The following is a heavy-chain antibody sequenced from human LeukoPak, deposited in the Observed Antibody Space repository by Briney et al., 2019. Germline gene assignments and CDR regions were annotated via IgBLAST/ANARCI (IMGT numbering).Heavy chain of an antibody. CDR2: ISSSGSTI. CDR3: ARDRSIFQDYYYGMDV. D-gene: IGHD3-3*01. Sequence: GGSLRLSCAVSGFTFSSYEMNWVRQAPGKGLEWVSHISSSGSTIYYADSVKGRFTISRDNAKNSLYLQMNSLRAEDTAVYYCARDRSIFQDYYYGMDVWGQGTTVTVSS. CDR1: GFTFSSYE. J-gene: IGHJ6*02. V-gene: IGHV3-48*03.